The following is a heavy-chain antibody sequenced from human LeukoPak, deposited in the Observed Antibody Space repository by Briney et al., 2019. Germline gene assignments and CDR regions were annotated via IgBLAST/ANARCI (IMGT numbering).Heavy chain of an antibody. D-gene: IGHD1-7*01. CDR1: GDTVSRNNPA. CDR2: TYFKTKWYY. CDR3: ARGWNYAFDS. V-gene: IGHV6-1*01. Sequence: SQTLSLTCAISGDTVSRNNPAWNWIRQSPSRGLEWLGRTYFKTKWYYGYAVSVKSRIIINADTSKNQFSLRLNSVTPEDTAVYYCARGWNYAFDSWGQGTLVTVSS. J-gene: IGHJ4*02.